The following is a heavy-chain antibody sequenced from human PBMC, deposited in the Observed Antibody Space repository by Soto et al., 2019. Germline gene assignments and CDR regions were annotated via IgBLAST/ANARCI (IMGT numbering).Heavy chain of an antibody. CDR1: GYTFTSYG. CDR2: INTYSGDT. Sequence: QIQLAQPGAEVQKPGASVKVSCKASGYTFTSYGVSWVRQAPGQGLEWMGWINTYSGDTNYVQKLQGRITMTTDTSTSTVYMELRSLRSDDKAVYYCARDLGYCDSPRCNRNWFDPWGQGTLVTVSS. CDR3: ARDLGYCDSPRCNRNWFDP. V-gene: IGHV1-18*01. D-gene: IGHD3-9*01. J-gene: IGHJ5*02.